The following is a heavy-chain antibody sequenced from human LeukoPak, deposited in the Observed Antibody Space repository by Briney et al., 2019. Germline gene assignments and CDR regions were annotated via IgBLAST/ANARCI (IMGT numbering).Heavy chain of an antibody. J-gene: IGHJ4*02. Sequence: GGSLCLSCVASGFTFSNYAMSWVRQTPGKGLEWVGRIKSKTDGGTTDYAAPVKGRFTISRDDSKNTLYLQMNSLKTEDTAVYYCTTTYYDYVWGSYRKHLDYWGQGTLVTVSS. CDR2: IKSKTDGGTT. V-gene: IGHV3-15*01. CDR1: GFTFSNYA. D-gene: IGHD3-16*02. CDR3: TTTYYDYVWGSYRKHLDY.